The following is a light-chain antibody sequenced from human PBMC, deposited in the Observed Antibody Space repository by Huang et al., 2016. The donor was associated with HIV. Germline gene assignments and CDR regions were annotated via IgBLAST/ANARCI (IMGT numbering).Light chain of an antibody. Sequence: IVLTQSPATLSWYLGERVTLSCRASQTISNHLAWYQQRPGQAPRLLIYDASTRVAGVPVRFSGSGSGTDFTLTISSLEPEDFALYYCQQHDSWLTFGGGTKVEV. CDR3: QQHDSWLT. V-gene: IGKV3-11*01. CDR2: DAS. CDR1: QTISNH. J-gene: IGKJ4*01.